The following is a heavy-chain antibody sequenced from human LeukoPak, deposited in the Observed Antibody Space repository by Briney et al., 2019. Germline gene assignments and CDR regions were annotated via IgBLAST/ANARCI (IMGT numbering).Heavy chain of an antibody. Sequence: GGSLRLSSAASGFTFSGYEMNWVRQAPGKGLEWVSYISSSSSTIYYADSVKGRFAISRDNAKNSLFLQMNSLRAEDTAVYYCARDLRGTLMVNKGDYWGQGTLVTVSS. J-gene: IGHJ4*02. CDR2: ISSSSSTI. D-gene: IGHD2-8*01. V-gene: IGHV3-48*03. CDR1: GFTFSGYE. CDR3: ARDLRGTLMVNKGDY.